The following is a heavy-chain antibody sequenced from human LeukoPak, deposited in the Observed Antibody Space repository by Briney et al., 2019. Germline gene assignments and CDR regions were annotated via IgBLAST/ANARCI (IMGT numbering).Heavy chain of an antibody. J-gene: IGHJ4*02. CDR3: SKGGGTFDY. Sequence: PGGSLRLSCAASGFTFSNHGMHWVRQAPGKGLEWLAFLRNDGLSKYVDSVKGRFTISRDNSKNTLFLQMNSPRVEDTPVYYCSKGGGTFDYWGQGTLVTVSS. CDR1: GFTFSNHG. V-gene: IGHV3-30*02. CDR2: LRNDGLSK.